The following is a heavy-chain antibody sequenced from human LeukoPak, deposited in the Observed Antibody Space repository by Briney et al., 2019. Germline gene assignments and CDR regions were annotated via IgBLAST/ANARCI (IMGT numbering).Heavy chain of an antibody. V-gene: IGHV4-34*01. CDR2: INHGGTY. CDR1: GGSFSGYY. J-gene: IGHJ5*02. CDR3: ARRPVEMAAIREDNWLDP. D-gene: IGHD5-24*01. Sequence: SETLSLTCAVYGGSFSGYYWTWIRQPPGKGLEWIGAINHGGTYNYNPSLKSRVTISVDTSKNQVSLRLSSVTAADTAVYYCARRPVEMAAIREDNWLDPWGQGTLVTVSS.